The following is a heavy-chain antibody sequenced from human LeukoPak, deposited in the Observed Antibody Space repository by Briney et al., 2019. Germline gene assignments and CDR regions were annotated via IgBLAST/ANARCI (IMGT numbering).Heavy chain of an antibody. CDR3: TRTFGYYYFYMDV. CDR1: GFTFGDYA. Sequence: GGSLRLSCAASGFTFGDYAMSWVRQAPGKGLEWVGFIRAEAYDGATDYGASVKGRFTISRDDSKNIAYLQMNSLNTEDTAVYYCTRTFGYYYFYMDVWGKGTTVIVSS. CDR2: IRAEAYDGAT. D-gene: IGHD3-16*01. J-gene: IGHJ6*03. V-gene: IGHV3-49*04.